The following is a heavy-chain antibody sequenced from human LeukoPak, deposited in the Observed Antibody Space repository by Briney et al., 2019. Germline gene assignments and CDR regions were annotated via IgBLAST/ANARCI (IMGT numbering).Heavy chain of an antibody. Sequence: PGGSLRLSCAASGFTVSSNYMSWVRQAPGKGLEWVSVIYSGGSTYYADSVKGRFTISRHNSKNTLYLQMNSLRAEDTALYYCAKDPSFYCTGGSCHSKYYFDDWGQGTLVTVSS. D-gene: IGHD2-15*01. CDR3: AKDPSFYCTGGSCHSKYYFDD. CDR1: GFTVSSNY. CDR2: IYSGGST. J-gene: IGHJ4*02. V-gene: IGHV3-53*01.